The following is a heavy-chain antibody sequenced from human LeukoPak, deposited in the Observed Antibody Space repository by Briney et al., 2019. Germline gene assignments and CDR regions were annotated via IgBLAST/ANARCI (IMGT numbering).Heavy chain of an antibody. CDR2: ISGSGGST. CDR1: GFTFSSYA. Sequence: PGGSLRLSCAASGFTFSSYAMSWVRQAPGKGPEWVSAISGSGGSTYYADSVKGRFTISRDNSKNTLYLQMNSLRAEDTAVYYCAKDQGYCSGGSCSRGYNWFDPWGQGTLVTVSS. CDR3: AKDQGYCSGGSCSRGYNWFDP. J-gene: IGHJ5*02. V-gene: IGHV3-23*01. D-gene: IGHD2-15*01.